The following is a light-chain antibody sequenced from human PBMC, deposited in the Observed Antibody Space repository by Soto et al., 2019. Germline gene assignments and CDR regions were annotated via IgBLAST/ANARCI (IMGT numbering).Light chain of an antibody. CDR3: CSYAGSFSVI. CDR1: HSDVGSYNL. J-gene: IGLJ2*01. CDR2: EDS. Sequence: QSVLTQPASVSGSPGQSITISCTGTHSDVGSYNLVSWYQQHPGKAPKLIIYEDSKRPSGVSNRFSGSKSGYTASLTISGLEAEDEADYYCCSYAGSFSVIFGGGTQLTVL. V-gene: IGLV2-23*01.